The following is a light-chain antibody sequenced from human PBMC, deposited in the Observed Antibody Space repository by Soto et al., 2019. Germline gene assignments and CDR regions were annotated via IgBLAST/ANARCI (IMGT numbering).Light chain of an antibody. Sequence: DIQMTQSPSTLSASVEDRVTITCPASQSIRNWLAWYQDKKGKAPKLLIYGASNLEIGVPSRFSGSGSGTEFNLTISGLQTDDFATYYCQQFNSYPITFGQGTRLEIK. V-gene: IGKV1-5*01. CDR2: GAS. CDR3: QQFNSYPIT. J-gene: IGKJ5*01. CDR1: QSIRNW.